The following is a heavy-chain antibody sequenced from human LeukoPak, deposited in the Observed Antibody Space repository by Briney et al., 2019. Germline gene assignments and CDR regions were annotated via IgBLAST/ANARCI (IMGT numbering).Heavy chain of an antibody. CDR2: ISSNGGST. CDR1: GFTFSSYA. J-gene: IGHJ3*02. V-gene: IGHV3-64*01. Sequence: PGGSLRLSCAASGFTFSSYAMHWVRQAPGKGLEYVSAISSNGGSTYYANSVKGRFTISRDNSKNTLYLQMGSLRAKDMAVYYCARERSYGSGFHDAFDIWGQGTMVTVSS. CDR3: ARERSYGSGFHDAFDI. D-gene: IGHD3-10*01.